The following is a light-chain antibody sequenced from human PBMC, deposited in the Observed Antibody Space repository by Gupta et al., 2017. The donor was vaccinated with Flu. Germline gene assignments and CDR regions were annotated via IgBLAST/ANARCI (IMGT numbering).Light chain of an antibody. CDR3: QQYGSSPPYS. Sequence: TVLTQSPDTLSLSPGETATLSCSASQIVSTSYLSWYQQKPGQAPRLLIYTASSRATGVPDRFSGSGSGTDFTLTITRLEPEDFGMYFCQQYGSSPPYSFGQGTKLEIK. J-gene: IGKJ2*03. CDR1: QIVSTSY. V-gene: IGKV3-20*01. CDR2: TAS.